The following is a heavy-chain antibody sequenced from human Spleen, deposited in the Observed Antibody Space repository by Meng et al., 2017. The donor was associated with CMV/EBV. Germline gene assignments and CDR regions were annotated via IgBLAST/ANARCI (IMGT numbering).Heavy chain of an antibody. CDR3: ARDSPSLYSSSPGIDF. CDR1: GYTFTSYG. D-gene: IGHD6-6*01. CDR2: ISVYTDTT. Sequence: GYTFTSYGISWVRQAPGQGLEWMGWISVYTDTTSSAQKYQGRLTMTTDTSTSTAYMEVRSLRSDDTAVYYCARDSPSLYSSSPGIDFWGQGTLVTVS. V-gene: IGHV1-18*01. J-gene: IGHJ4*02.